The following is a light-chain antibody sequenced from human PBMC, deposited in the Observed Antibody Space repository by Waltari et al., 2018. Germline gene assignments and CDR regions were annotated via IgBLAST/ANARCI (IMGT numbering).Light chain of an antibody. CDR1: SHRSYY. V-gene: IGLV3-19*01. CDR2: GKN. J-gene: IGLJ2*01. Sequence: SSELTQDPAVSVALGQTVRITCQGDSHRSYYASWYQQKPGQAPVLVIYGKNNRPSWIPDRFSGSSSGNTAALTISGAQAEDAADYYCNSRDSSGNPVVFGGGTKLTVL. CDR3: NSRDSSGNPVV.